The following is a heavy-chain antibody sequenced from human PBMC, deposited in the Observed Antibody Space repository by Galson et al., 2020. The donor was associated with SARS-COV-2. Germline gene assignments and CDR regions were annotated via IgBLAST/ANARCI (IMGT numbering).Heavy chain of an antibody. Sequence: ASETLSLTCNISGASISSSHWSWIRQPPGKGLEWIGKIYYRGSPNYNPSLKSRVTISVDTSKNQFSLRLSSVTAADSAIYYCARERMSAPTVDMLRRVLLKTYGADVWGQGTSVTVSS. V-gene: IGHV4-59*01. CDR1: GASISSSH. CDR3: ARERMSAPTVDMLRRVLLKTYGADV. J-gene: IGHJ6*02. D-gene: IGHD3-10*01. CDR2: IYYRGSP.